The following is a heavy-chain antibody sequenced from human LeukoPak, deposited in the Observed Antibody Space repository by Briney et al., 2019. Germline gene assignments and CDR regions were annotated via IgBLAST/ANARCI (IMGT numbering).Heavy chain of an antibody. D-gene: IGHD2-2*01. CDR3: ARADCSSTSCYEFDY. Sequence: GGSLRLSCAASGFTFSDYYMSWIRQAPGKGLEWVSYVRSIGSTIYYADSVKGRFTISRDNAKNSLYLQMNSLRAEDTAVYYCARADCSSTSCYEFDYWGQGTLVTVSS. V-gene: IGHV3-11*04. CDR2: VRSIGSTI. J-gene: IGHJ4*02. CDR1: GFTFSDYY.